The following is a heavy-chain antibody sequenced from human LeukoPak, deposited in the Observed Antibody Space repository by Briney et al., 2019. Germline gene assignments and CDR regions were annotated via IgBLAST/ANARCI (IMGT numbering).Heavy chain of an antibody. Sequence: SETLSLTCTVSGGSTSSYYWTWIRQPAGKGLEWIGRIYASGSTDYNPSLKSRVTMSVETSKNQFSLKLASVTAADTAVYYCARSRAPRILEWFDPWGQGTLVTVSS. J-gene: IGHJ5*02. CDR1: GGSTSSYY. CDR3: ARSRAPRILEWFDP. D-gene: IGHD3-3*01. V-gene: IGHV4-4*07. CDR2: IYASGST.